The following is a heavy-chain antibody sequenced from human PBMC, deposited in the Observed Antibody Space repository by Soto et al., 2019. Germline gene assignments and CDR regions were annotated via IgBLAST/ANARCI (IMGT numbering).Heavy chain of an antibody. J-gene: IGHJ4*02. CDR1: GYTFTSYG. CDR3: ARASGTRDSTPYRFAY. Sequence: QVQLVQSGAEVKKPGASVKVSCKASGYTFTSYGISWVRQAPGQGLEWMGWISAYNGNTNYAQKLQGRVTMTTDTSTSTAYTELRSLRSDDTAVYYCARASGTRDSTPYRFAYWGQGTLVTVSS. CDR2: ISAYNGNT. V-gene: IGHV1-18*01. D-gene: IGHD3-10*01.